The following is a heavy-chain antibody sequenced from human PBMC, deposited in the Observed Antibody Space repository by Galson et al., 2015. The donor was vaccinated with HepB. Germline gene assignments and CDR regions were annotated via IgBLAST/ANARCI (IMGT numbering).Heavy chain of an antibody. CDR1: GFTFSTYW. CDR3: GRNKRADY. V-gene: IGHV3-7*03. CDR2: IKQDGSEK. Sequence: SLRLSCAASGFTFSTYWMSWVRQAPGKGLEWVANIKQDGSEKNYVDSVKGRFTISRDNAKNSVFLQMNSLRAEDTAVYYCGRNKRADYWGQGTLVTVSS. J-gene: IGHJ4*02.